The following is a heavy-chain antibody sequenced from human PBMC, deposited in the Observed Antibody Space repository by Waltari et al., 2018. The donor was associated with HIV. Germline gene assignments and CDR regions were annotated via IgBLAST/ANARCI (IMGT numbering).Heavy chain of an antibody. J-gene: IGHJ6*02. Sequence: TFRSYAMHWVRQAPGKGLEWAAIIWHDGSNKYHPDSVKGRFTISRDNPKNTLYLPMNSLRAQNTAVYYCASDVGPLMTPVTTSYGMEVWGQGTTVTVSS. D-gene: IGHD4-17*01. V-gene: IGHV3-33*01. CDR1: TFRSYA. CDR2: IWHDGSNK. CDR3: ASDVGPLMTPVTTSYGMEV.